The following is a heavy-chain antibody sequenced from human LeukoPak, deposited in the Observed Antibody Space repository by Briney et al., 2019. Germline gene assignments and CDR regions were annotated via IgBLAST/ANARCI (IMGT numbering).Heavy chain of an antibody. D-gene: IGHD6-13*01. Sequence: PSETLSLTCTVSGGSISSYYWSWIRQPPGKGLEWIGYIYYSGSTNYNPSLKSRVTISVDTSKNQFSLKLSSVTAADTAVYYCARGGTGSCDPWGQGTLVTVSS. CDR3: ARGGTGSCDP. CDR2: IYYSGST. J-gene: IGHJ5*02. CDR1: GGSISSYY. V-gene: IGHV4-59*12.